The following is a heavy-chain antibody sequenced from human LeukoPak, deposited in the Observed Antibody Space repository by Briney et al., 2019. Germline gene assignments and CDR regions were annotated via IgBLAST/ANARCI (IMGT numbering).Heavy chain of an antibody. CDR2: INHSGST. J-gene: IGHJ5*02. CDR3: ARGQGPWFDP. CDR1: GGSFSGYY. Sequence: PSETLSLTCAVYGGSFSGYYWSWIRQPPGKGLEWIGEINHSGSTHYNPSLKSRVTISVDTSKNQFSLKLSSVTAADTAVYYCARGQGPWFDPWGQGTLVTVSS. V-gene: IGHV4-34*01.